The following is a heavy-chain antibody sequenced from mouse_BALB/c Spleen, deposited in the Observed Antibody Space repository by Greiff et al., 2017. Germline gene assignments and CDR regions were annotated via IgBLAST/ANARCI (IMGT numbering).Heavy chain of an antibody. V-gene: IGHV5-6-4*01. CDR2: ISSGGSYT. CDR3: TRDSITTVVRAMDY. CDR1: GFTFSSYT. J-gene: IGHJ4*01. Sequence: EVMLVESGGGLVKPGGSLKLSCAASGFTFSSYTMSWVRQTPEKRLEWVATISSGGSYTYYPDSVKGRFTISRDNAKNTLYLQMSSLKSEDTAMYYCTRDSITTVVRAMDYWGQGTSVTVSS. D-gene: IGHD1-1*01.